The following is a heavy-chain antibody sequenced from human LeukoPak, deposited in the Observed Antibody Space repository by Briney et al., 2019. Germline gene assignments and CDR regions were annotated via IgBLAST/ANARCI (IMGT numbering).Heavy chain of an antibody. CDR1: GGSISSSSYY. J-gene: IGHJ5*02. CDR3: ARDWDYYGSGSRNWFDP. D-gene: IGHD3-10*01. CDR2: IYYSGST. V-gene: IGHV4-39*02. Sequence: SETLSLTCTVSGGSISSSSYYWGWIRQPPGKGLEWIGSIYYSGSTYYNPSLKSRVTISVDTSKNQFSLKLSSVTAADTAVYYCARDWDYYGSGSRNWFDPWGQGTLVTVSS.